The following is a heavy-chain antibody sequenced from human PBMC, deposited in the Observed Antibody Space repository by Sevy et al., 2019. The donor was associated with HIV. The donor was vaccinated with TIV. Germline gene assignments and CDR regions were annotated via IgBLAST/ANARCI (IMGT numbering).Heavy chain of an antibody. CDR1: GFTFRNAW. Sequence: GGSLRLSCTASGFTFRNAWMTWVRQVPGKGLEWVGRIRNDPDGGTTDYAAPVRGRFTISRDDSKNTLYLQMNSLETEDKAVYYCSTDIVVQSGYSYDFSTFNPDLPHNSCADVWGQGTTVTVSS. V-gene: IGHV3-15*01. J-gene: IGHJ6*02. CDR3: STDIVVQSGYSYDFSTFNPDLPHNSCADV. D-gene: IGHD5-12*01. CDR2: IRNDPDGGTT.